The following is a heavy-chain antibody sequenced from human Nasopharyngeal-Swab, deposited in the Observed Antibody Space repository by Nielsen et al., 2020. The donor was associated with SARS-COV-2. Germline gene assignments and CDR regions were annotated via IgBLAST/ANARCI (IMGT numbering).Heavy chain of an antibody. CDR1: GFTFDHYA. CDR3: AKDSGAGFCSGGTCFPTNH. V-gene: IGHV3-23*01. J-gene: IGHJ5*02. Sequence: GGSLRLSCTASGFTFDHYAMNWVRQAPGKGLEWVSGISGSGDNTYYADSVRGRFIISRDTSKNTLYLQMNSLRAEDTALYYCAKDSGAGFCSGGTCFPTNHWGQGTLVTVSS. CDR2: ISGSGDNT. D-gene: IGHD2-15*01.